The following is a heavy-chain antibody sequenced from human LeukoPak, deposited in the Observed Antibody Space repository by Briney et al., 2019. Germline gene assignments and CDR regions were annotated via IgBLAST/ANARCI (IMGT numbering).Heavy chain of an antibody. V-gene: IGHV4-34*01. CDR1: GGSFSGYY. J-gene: IGHJ6*03. CDR3: ARARTAAVPYYYYYMDV. CDR2: INHSGST. Sequence: SETLSLTCAVYGGSFSGYYWSWIRQPPGKGLEWIGEINHSGSTNYNPSLKSRVTISVDTSKNQFSLKLSSVTAAGTAVYYCARARTAAVPYYYYYMDVWGKGTTVTVSS. D-gene: IGHD6-13*01.